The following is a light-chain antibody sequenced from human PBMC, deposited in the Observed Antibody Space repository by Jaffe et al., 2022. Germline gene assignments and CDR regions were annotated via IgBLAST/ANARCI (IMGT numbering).Light chain of an antibody. CDR2: KAS. V-gene: IGKV1-5*03. CDR3: QQYNSFSYT. Sequence: DIQMTQSPSTLSASVGDRVTITCRASQSINNWLAWYQQKPGKAPKLLIYKASDLESGVPSRFSGSGSGTEFTLTISSLQPDDFATYYCQQYNSFSYTFGQGTKLEI. CDR1: QSINNW. J-gene: IGKJ2*01.